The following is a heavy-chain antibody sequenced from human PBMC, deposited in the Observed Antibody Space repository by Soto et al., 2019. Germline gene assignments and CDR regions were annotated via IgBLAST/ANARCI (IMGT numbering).Heavy chain of an antibody. D-gene: IGHD1-20*01. CDR3: AKDKGYNWNDVAAFDI. CDR2: ISWNSGSM. Sequence: VQLVESGGGLVQPGKSLRISCAASGFTFHDFAMLWVRQAPGKGLEWVSGISWNSGSMGYADSVNGRVTISRDNAMNSLYLQMNSLRAEDTALYYCAKDKGYNWNDVAAFDIWGQGTMVTVSS. J-gene: IGHJ3*02. V-gene: IGHV3-9*01. CDR1: GFTFHDFA.